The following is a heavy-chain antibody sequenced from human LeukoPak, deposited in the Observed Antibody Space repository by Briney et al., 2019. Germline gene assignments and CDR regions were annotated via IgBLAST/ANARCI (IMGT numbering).Heavy chain of an antibody. CDR2: INSDGSST. CDR3: ARRYRYCSGGSCFDY. D-gene: IGHD2-15*01. Sequence: PGGSLRLSCAASGFTFKNYNMVWVRQAPGKGLEWVSRINSDGSSTSYADSVKGRFTISRDNAKNTLYLQMNSLRAEDTAVYYCARRYRYCSGGSCFDYWGQGTLVTVSS. V-gene: IGHV3-74*01. J-gene: IGHJ4*02. CDR1: GFTFKNYN.